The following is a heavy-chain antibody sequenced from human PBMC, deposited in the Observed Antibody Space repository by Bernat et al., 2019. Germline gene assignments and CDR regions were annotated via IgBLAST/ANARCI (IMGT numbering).Heavy chain of an antibody. D-gene: IGHD1-26*01. V-gene: IGHV3-74*01. CDR3: ARDGGNYWGWFDP. CDR2: INSDGSST. J-gene: IGHJ5*02. CDR1: GFTFSSYW. Sequence: EVQLVESGGGLVQPGGSLRLSCAASGFTFSSYWMHWVRQAPGKGLVWVSRINSDGSSTSYADCVKGRFTISRDNAKNTVYLQMNSLRAEDTAVYYCARDGGNYWGWFDPWGQGTLVTVSS.